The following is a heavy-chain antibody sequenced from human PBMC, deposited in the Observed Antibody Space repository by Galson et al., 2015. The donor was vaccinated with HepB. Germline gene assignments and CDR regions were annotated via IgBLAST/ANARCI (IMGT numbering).Heavy chain of an antibody. CDR1: GFTFSSYW. CDR2: INQDGRSK. Sequence: SLRLSCAASGFTFSSYWMNRVRQAPGKGLEWVAHINQDGRSKYYVDSVKGRFTISRDNAKDSVYLQLDSLRAEDTAVYYCARRISLVRGIITKPDYYYGMDVWGQGTTVTVAS. J-gene: IGHJ6*02. CDR3: ARRISLVRGIITKPDYYYGMDV. D-gene: IGHD3-10*01. V-gene: IGHV3-7*03.